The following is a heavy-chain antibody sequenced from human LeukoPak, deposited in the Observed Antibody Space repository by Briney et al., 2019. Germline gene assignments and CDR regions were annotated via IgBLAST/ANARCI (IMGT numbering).Heavy chain of an antibody. CDR1: GYTFTSYY. Sequence: ASVKVSCKASGYTFTSYYMHWVRQAPGQGLEWMGIINPSGGSTSYAQKFQGRVTMTRDTSTSTVYMELSSLRSEDTAVYYCARDLGGSYYPLAFDIWGQGTMVTVSS. CDR2: INPSGGST. CDR3: ARDLGGSYYPLAFDI. J-gene: IGHJ3*02. V-gene: IGHV1-46*01. D-gene: IGHD1-26*01.